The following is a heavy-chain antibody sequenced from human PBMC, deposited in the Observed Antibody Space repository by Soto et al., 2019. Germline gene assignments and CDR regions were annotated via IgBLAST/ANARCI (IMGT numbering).Heavy chain of an antibody. V-gene: IGHV1-69*13. CDR2: IIPIFGTA. CDR3: ARDLADYYGSGSYYILSWFDP. CDR1: GGTFSSYA. Sequence: ASVKVSCKASGGTFSSYAISWVRQAPGQGLKWMGGIIPIFGTANYAQKFQGRVTITADESTSTAYMELSSLRSEDTAVYYCARDLADYYGSGSYYILSWFDPWGQGTLVTVSS. J-gene: IGHJ5*02. D-gene: IGHD3-10*01.